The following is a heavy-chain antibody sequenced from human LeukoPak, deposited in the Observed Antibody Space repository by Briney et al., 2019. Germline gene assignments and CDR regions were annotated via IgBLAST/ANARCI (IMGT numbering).Heavy chain of an antibody. J-gene: IGHJ6*03. V-gene: IGHV4-59*08. CDR1: GGSIGTYY. D-gene: IGHD3-16*02. CDR3: ARHIGGGIEDMDV. CDR2: IYVTGT. Sequence: SETLSLTCTVSGGSIGTYYSSWIRQSPGKGLEWIGYIYVTGTRHNPSLQSRVTISVDRSRNQFFLKMSPVTSADTAVYYCARHIGGGIEDMDVWGKGTKVIVSS.